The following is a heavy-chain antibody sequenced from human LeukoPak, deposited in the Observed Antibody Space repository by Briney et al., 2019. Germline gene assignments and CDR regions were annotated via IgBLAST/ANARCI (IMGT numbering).Heavy chain of an antibody. CDR1: GFTFDDYA. V-gene: IGHV3-9*01. CDR2: ISWNSGSI. J-gene: IGHJ6*02. D-gene: IGHD4-17*01. CDR3: AKDLRDYGPHYGMDV. Sequence: GGSLRLSCAASGFTFDDYAMHWVRQAPGKGLEWVSGISWNSGSIGYADSVKGRLTISRDNAKNSLYLQMNSLRAEDTALYYCAKDLRDYGPHYGMDVWGQGTTVTVSS.